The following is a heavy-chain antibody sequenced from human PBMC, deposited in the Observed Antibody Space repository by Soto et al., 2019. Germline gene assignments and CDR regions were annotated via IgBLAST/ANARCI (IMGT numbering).Heavy chain of an antibody. D-gene: IGHD3-9*01. CDR3: AKDTELRYFDWAFDI. CDR2: ISYDGSNK. CDR1: GFTFNSYG. J-gene: IGHJ3*02. Sequence: QVQLVESGGGVVQPGRSLRLSCAASGFTFNSYGMHWVRQAPGKGLEWVAVISYDGSNKYYADSVKGRFTISRDNSKNTLYLQMNSLRAEDTAVYYCAKDTELRYFDWAFDIWGQGTMVTVSS. V-gene: IGHV3-30*18.